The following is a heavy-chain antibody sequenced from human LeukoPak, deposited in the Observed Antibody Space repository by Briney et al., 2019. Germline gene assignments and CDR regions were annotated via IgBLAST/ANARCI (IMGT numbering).Heavy chain of an antibody. D-gene: IGHD3-10*01. J-gene: IGHJ4*02. CDR3: AKRRFGELEFDY. CDR1: GFTFSSYA. V-gene: IGHV3-23*01. CDR2: ISGSGGST. Sequence: PGGSLSLSCEGSGFTFSSYAMTWVRQAPGKGLEWVSGISGSGGSTNYADSVKGRFTISRDNSKNTLYLQMNSLRAEDTAVYYCAKRRFGELEFDYWGQGTLVTVSS.